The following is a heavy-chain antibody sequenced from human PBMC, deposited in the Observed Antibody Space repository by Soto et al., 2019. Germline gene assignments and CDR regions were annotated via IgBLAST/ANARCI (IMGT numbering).Heavy chain of an antibody. CDR1: GSISSSSYY. V-gene: IGHV4-30-2*01. Sequence: GSISSSSYYWGWIRPPPGKGLEWVGYIYHSGSTYYNPSLKSRVTISVDRSKNQFSLKLSSVTAADTAVYYCARAPARYYYDSSGYYYGDYFDYWGQGTLVTVSS. J-gene: IGHJ4*02. CDR2: IYHSGST. D-gene: IGHD3-22*01. CDR3: ARAPARYYYDSSGYYYGDYFDY.